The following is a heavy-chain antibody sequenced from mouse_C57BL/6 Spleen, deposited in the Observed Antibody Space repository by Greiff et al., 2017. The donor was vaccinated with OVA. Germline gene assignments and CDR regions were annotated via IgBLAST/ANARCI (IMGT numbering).Heavy chain of an antibody. CDR1: GYTFTDYN. CDR2: INPNNGGT. D-gene: IGHD1-1*01. CDR3: AREESYYYGSSYDAMDY. V-gene: IGHV1-22*01. J-gene: IGHJ4*01. Sequence: EVQLQQSGPELVKPGASVKMSCKASGYTFTDYNMHWVKQSHGKSLEWIGYINPNNGGTSYNQKFKGKATLTVNKSSSTAYMELRSLTSEDSAVYYCAREESYYYGSSYDAMDYWGQGTSVTVSS.